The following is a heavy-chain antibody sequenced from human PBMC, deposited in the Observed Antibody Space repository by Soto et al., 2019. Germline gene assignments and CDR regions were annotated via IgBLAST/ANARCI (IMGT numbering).Heavy chain of an antibody. CDR1: GGTFSTYA. Sequence: QVQLVQSGAEVKKPGSSVKVSCKAPGGTFSTYAISWVRQAPGQGLEWMGGVIPIFGTPKYAQKFQGRVTITADESTSTGYMELRSLRSEDTAVYYCARSQGGSSSLDIYYYSYYGMDVWGQGPTVTVSS. J-gene: IGHJ6*02. CDR2: VIPIFGTP. D-gene: IGHD2-15*01. V-gene: IGHV1-69*01. CDR3: ARSQGGSSSLDIYYYSYYGMDV.